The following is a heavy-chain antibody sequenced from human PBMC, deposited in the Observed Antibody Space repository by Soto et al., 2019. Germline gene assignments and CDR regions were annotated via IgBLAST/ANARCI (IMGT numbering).Heavy chain of an antibody. CDR2: IYYSGST. J-gene: IGHJ4*02. D-gene: IGHD3-22*01. Sequence: SLTCTVSGGSVGSGSYYWSWIRQPPGKGLEWIGYIYYSGSTNYNPSLKSRVTISVDTSKNQFSLKLSSVTAADTAVYYCARTGLSHYDSSGYPYWGQGTLVTVSS. CDR1: GGSVGSGSYY. CDR3: ARTGLSHYDSSGYPY. V-gene: IGHV4-61*01.